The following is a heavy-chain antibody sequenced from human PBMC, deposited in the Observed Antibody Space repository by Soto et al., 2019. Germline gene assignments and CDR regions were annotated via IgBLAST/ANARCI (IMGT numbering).Heavy chain of an antibody. Sequence: GGSLRLSCAASGFTFSSYAMSWVRQAPGKGLEWVSAISGSGGSTYYADSVKGRFTISRDNSKNTLYLQMNSLRAEDTAVYYCAKIASGGYYDYVWGSYRPYYYYGMDVWGQGTTVTVSS. V-gene: IGHV3-23*01. CDR3: AKIASGGYYDYVWGSYRPYYYYGMDV. J-gene: IGHJ6*02. D-gene: IGHD3-16*02. CDR2: ISGSGGST. CDR1: GFTFSSYA.